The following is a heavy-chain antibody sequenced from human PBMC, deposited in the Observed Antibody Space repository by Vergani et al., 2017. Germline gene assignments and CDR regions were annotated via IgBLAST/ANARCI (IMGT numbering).Heavy chain of an antibody. CDR2: ISSSSSYI. CDR1: GFTFSSYS. D-gene: IGHD4-11*01. CDR3: ARVFDYSNYFDY. J-gene: IGHJ4*02. Sequence: ELQLVESWGGLVKPGGSLRLSCAASGFTFSSYSMNWVRQAPGKGLEWVSSISSSSSYIYYADSVKGRFTISRDNAKNSLYLQMNSLRAEDTAVYYCARVFDYSNYFDYWGQGTLVTVSS. V-gene: IGHV3-21*01.